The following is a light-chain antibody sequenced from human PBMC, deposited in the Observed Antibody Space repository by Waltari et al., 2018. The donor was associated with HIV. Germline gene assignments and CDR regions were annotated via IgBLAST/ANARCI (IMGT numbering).Light chain of an antibody. CDR2: DVS. Sequence: QSALTQPASVSGSPGQSLTISCTGTSTDLPYYHSVSWYQHHPGKAPKVIIYDVSNRPSGVSHRFSGSKSGHTASLTISGLQAEDEADYFCTSYISSSTPVFGGGTKLTVL. J-gene: IGLJ3*02. V-gene: IGLV2-14*01. CDR3: TSYISSSTPV. CDR1: STDLPYYHS.